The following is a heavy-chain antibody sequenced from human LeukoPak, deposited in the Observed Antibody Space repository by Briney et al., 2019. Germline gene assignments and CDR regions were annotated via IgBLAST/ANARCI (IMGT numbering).Heavy chain of an antibody. CDR1: GGTFSSYA. J-gene: IGHJ3*02. CDR2: IIPIFGTA. CDR3: ARGMVGATQSAAFDI. D-gene: IGHD1-26*01. Sequence: GASVKVSCKASGGTFSSYAISWVRQAPGQGLEWMGGIIPIFGTANYAQKFQGRVTITADESTSTAYMELSSLRSEDTAVYYCARGMVGATQSAAFDIWGQGTMVTVSS. V-gene: IGHV1-69*13.